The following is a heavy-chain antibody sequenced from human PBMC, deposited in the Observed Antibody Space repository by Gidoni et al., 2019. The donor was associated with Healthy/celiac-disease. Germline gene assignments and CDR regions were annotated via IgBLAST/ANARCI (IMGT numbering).Heavy chain of an antibody. CDR2: ISYDGSNK. CDR1: GFTFSSYG. Sequence: QVQLVESGGGVVQPGRSRRLSCAASGFTFSSYGMHWVRQAPGKGLEWVAVISYDGSNKYYADSVKGRFTISRDNSKNTLYLQMNSLRAEDTAVYYCAKWGNGKDFDYWGQGTLVTVSS. CDR3: AKWGNGKDFDY. V-gene: IGHV3-30*18. D-gene: IGHD3-16*01. J-gene: IGHJ4*02.